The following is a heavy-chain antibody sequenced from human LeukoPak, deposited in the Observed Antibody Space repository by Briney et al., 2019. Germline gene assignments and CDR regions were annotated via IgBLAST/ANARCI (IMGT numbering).Heavy chain of an antibody. CDR3: ARAQVGAPTDL. CDR2: IHGDGDNI. Sequence: PGGSLRLSCAASGFPFSSYAMYWDRQAPGKGLVWVARIHGDGDNISYADSVRGRFTISRDNAKDTLYLHMNSLRPEDTAVYYCARAQVGAPTDLWGQGTLVTVSS. J-gene: IGHJ5*02. CDR1: GFPFSSYA. D-gene: IGHD1-26*01. V-gene: IGHV3-74*01.